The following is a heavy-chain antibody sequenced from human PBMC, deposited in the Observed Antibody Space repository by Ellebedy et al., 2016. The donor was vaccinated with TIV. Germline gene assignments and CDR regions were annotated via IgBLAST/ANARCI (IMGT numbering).Heavy chain of an antibody. Sequence: GESLKISCAASGLIFSTYWMALVRQAPGKGLEGVANIKEDGCQKYYVDSVKGRFTISRDNAKNSLYLQINTLRAEDTAVYYCARVPLDGAVAGTVEVAFDYWGQGTLVIVSS. D-gene: IGHD6-19*01. CDR1: GLIFSTYW. V-gene: IGHV3-7*03. J-gene: IGHJ4*02. CDR3: ARVPLDGAVAGTVEVAFDY. CDR2: IKEDGCQK.